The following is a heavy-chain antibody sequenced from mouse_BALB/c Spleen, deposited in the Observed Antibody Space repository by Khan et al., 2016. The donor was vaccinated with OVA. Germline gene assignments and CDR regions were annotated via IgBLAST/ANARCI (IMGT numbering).Heavy chain of an antibody. J-gene: IGHJ3*01. D-gene: IGHD1-3*01. CDR2: ISPGSGNT. CDR1: GYIFIDYN. CDR3: AREWGSWFPY. Sequence: QVQLKESGTELARPGASVKLSCKASGYIFIDYNINWVKQRTGQGLEWIGEISPGSGNTYYNEKFKGKATLTADKSSSTAYVQLSSLTSEDSAVYVCAREWGSWFPYWGQGTLVTVSA. V-gene: IGHV1-77*01.